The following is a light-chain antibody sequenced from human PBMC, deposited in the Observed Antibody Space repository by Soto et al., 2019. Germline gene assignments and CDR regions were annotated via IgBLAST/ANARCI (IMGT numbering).Light chain of an antibody. CDR2: DPT. CDR1: HSDIGAGYG. J-gene: IGLJ2*01. CDR3: QSFDSSRIGLL. V-gene: IGLV1-40*01. Sequence: QAVVTQPPSVTGAPGQRVPISCTGSHSDIGAGYGVHWYQQFPHSAPKLLIYDPTNRPSGVPDRFSGSRSGPSASLAITGLQAEDEADYYCQSFDSSRIGLLFGGGTKLTVL.